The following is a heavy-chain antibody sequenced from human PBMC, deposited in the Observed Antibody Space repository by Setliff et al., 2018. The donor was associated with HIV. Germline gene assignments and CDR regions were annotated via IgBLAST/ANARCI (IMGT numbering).Heavy chain of an antibody. CDR3: AREKGAATFMGFDY. J-gene: IGHJ4*02. CDR1: GGSISSYY. D-gene: IGHD2-15*01. CDR2: INHTGST. Sequence: SETLSLTCTVSGGSISSYYWTWIRQPPGKGLEWVGEINHTGSTKYNPSLKSRVSISVDTSKHQFSLKLNSMTAADTAVYFCAREKGAATFMGFDYWGLGTLVTVSS. V-gene: IGHV4-59*12.